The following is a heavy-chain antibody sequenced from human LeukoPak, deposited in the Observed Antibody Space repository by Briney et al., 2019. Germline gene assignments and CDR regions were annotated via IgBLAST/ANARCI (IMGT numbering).Heavy chain of an antibody. CDR1: GFTFSSYW. D-gene: IGHD4-23*01. V-gene: IGHV3-74*01. CDR3: ARDLRTPSDTNIAIDY. Sequence: GGSLRLSCAASGFTFSSYWMHWVRQGPGKGLVWVSRINNDGRSANYADSVRGRFTISRDNAKNTLYLQMNSLRAEDTAVYYCARDLRTPSDTNIAIDYWGQGTLVTVSS. CDR2: INNDGRSA. J-gene: IGHJ4*02.